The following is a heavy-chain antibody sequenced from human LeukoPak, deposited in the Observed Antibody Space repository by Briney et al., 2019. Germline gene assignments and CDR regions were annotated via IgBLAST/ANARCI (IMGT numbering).Heavy chain of an antibody. J-gene: IGHJ5*02. Sequence: SETLSLTCAVYGGSFSGYYWSWIRQPPGKGLEWIGEINHSGSTNYNPSLKSRVTISVDTSKNQFSLKLSSVTAADTAVYYCARRGHSAGGYNWFDPWGQGTLVTVSS. CDR1: GGSFSGYY. V-gene: IGHV4-34*01. CDR3: ARRGHSAGGYNWFDP. CDR2: INHSGST. D-gene: IGHD6-13*01.